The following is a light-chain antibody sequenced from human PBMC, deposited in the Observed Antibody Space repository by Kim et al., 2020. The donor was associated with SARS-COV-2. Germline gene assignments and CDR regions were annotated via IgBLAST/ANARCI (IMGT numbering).Light chain of an antibody. Sequence: QPVLTQSSSASASLGSSVKLTCTLSSGHSNYFIAWHQQQPGKAPRFLMKVEGSGSYNKGGGVPERFSGSRSGADRYLIISNLHSEDEADYYCETWDSNIQVFGGGTQLNVL. CDR3: ETWDSNIQV. CDR1: SGHSNYF. CDR2: VEGSGSY. J-gene: IGLJ3*02. V-gene: IGLV4-60*03.